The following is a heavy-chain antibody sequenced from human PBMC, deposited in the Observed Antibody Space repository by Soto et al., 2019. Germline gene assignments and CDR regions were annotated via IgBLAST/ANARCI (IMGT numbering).Heavy chain of an antibody. CDR1: GYTFTSYG. D-gene: IGHD3-3*01. Sequence: QVQLVQTGAEVKKPGASVKVSCKASGYTFTSYGISWVRQAPGQGLEWMVWISAYNGNTNYAQKLQGRVTMTTDTSTSTAYRELRSLRSDDTAVYYCARARGYDFWSGYYVARRGYYMDVWGKGTTVTVSS. CDR2: ISAYNGNT. J-gene: IGHJ6*03. V-gene: IGHV1-18*01. CDR3: ARARGYDFWSGYYVARRGYYMDV.